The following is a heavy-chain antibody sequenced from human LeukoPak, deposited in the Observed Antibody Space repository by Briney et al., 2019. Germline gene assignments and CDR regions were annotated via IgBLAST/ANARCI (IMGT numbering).Heavy chain of an antibody. Sequence: KPSQTLSLTCTVSGGSISSGDYYWSWIRQPAGKGLEWIGRIYTSGSTNYNPSLKSRVTISVDTSKNQFSLKLSSVPAADTAVYYCARGTGLYDFWSPRGDWFDPWGQGTLVTVSS. CDR3: ARGTGLYDFWSPRGDWFDP. CDR1: GGSISSGDYY. D-gene: IGHD3-3*01. J-gene: IGHJ5*02. V-gene: IGHV4-61*02. CDR2: IYTSGST.